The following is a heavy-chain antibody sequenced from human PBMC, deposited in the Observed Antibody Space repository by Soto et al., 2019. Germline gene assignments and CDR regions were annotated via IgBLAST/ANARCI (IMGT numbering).Heavy chain of an antibody. V-gene: IGHV4-59*01. D-gene: IGHD6-13*01. CDR2: IHYSGTT. CDR1: GGSMRSYF. J-gene: IGHJ4*02. CDR3: AAGEASSRNLAPYYLDF. Sequence: ETLSLTFTVSGGSMRSYFWTWFRQPPGKGLEWIGYIHYSGTTSFFPSYNPSLRSRVTISEDTSKNQFSLKLLSVTTADTAVYFCAAGEASSRNLAPYYLDFWGQGTLVTVSS.